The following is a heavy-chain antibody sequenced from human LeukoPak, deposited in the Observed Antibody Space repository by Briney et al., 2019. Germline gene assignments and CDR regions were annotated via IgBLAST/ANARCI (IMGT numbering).Heavy chain of an antibody. J-gene: IGHJ4*02. Sequence: GGSLRLSCAASGFTFSSYAMSWVRQAPGKGLEWVSAISGSGGSTYYADSVKGRFTISRDNSKNTLYLQMNSQRAEDTAVYYCAKRTKIYDSSGPSLGYWGQGTLVTVSS. V-gene: IGHV3-23*01. CDR3: AKRTKIYDSSGPSLGY. CDR2: ISGSGGST. CDR1: GFTFSSYA. D-gene: IGHD3-22*01.